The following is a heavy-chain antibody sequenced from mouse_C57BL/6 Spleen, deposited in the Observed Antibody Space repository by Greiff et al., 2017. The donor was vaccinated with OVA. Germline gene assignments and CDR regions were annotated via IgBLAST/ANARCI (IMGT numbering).Heavy chain of an antibody. CDR2: IYPGDGDT. CDR3: ARIGYSNWFAY. CDR1: GYAFSSYW. V-gene: IGHV1-80*01. J-gene: IGHJ3*01. D-gene: IGHD2-5*01. Sequence: VQRVESGAELVKPGASVKISCKASGYAFSSYWMNWVKQRPGKGLEWIGQIYPGDGDTNYNGKFKGKATLTADKSSSTAYMQLSSLTSEDSAVYFCARIGYSNWFAYWGQGTLVTVSA.